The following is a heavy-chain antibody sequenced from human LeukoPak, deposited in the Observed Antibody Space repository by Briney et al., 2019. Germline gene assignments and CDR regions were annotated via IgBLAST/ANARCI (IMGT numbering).Heavy chain of an antibody. V-gene: IGHV4-38-2*02. Sequence: SETLSPTCTVSGYSIRRDYYWGWIRQPPGKGLEWIGSIYHRGRSYYNPSLERRVTISVDTSKIQFSLNLNSVTAADTAVYYCAVSTVGAPVPQPFDIWGQGTLVTVSS. CDR2: IYHRGRS. CDR3: AVSTVGAPVPQPFDI. J-gene: IGHJ3*02. D-gene: IGHD4-23*01. CDR1: GYSIRRDYY.